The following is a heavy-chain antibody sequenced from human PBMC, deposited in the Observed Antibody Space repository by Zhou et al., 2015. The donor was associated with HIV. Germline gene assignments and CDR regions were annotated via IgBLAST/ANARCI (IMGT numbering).Heavy chain of an antibody. Sequence: QVQLVQSGTEVKKPGSSVKVSCKASGGTFSGSDISWMRQAPGQGLEWMGGIIPMFDIEDNAEKFRGRLTITVDKSTSTAYMELSSLRSEDAAVYYCARSSGNYDFAFDVWGQGTRLIVSS. V-gene: IGHV1-69*17. J-gene: IGHJ3*01. CDR3: ARSSGNYDFAFDV. CDR1: GGTFSGSD. CDR2: IIPMFDIE. D-gene: IGHD3/OR15-3a*01.